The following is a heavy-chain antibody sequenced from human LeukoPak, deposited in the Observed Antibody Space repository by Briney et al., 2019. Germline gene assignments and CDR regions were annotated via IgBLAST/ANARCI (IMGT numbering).Heavy chain of an antibody. CDR3: ARDGAYYDILTGYYMEKYFDY. CDR1: GYTFTSYY. V-gene: IGHV1-46*01. Sequence: VASVKVSCKASGYTFTSYYMHWVRQAPGQGLEWMGIINPSGGSTSYAQKFQGRVTMTRDMSTSTVYMELSSLRSEDTAVYYCARDGAYYDILTGYYMEKYFDYWGQGTLVTVSS. D-gene: IGHD3-9*01. CDR2: INPSGGST. J-gene: IGHJ4*02.